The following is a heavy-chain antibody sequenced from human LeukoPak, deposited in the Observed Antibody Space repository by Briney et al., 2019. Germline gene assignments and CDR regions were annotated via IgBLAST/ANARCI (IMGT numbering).Heavy chain of an antibody. V-gene: IGHV1-46*01. CDR2: INPTGGST. D-gene: IGHD6-19*01. CDR3: SRLGPYSSDWYGYFDY. Sequence: ASVKVSCKASGYTSTSYYIHWVRLAPGQGLEWMGLINPTGGSTSYAQKFQGRVTMTRDTSTSTVYMELSSLRSEDTAVYYCSRLGPYSSDWYGYFDYWGQGTLVTVSS. CDR1: GYTSTSYY. J-gene: IGHJ4*02.